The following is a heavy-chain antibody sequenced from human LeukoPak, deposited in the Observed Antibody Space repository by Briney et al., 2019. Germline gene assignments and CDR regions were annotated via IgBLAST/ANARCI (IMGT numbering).Heavy chain of an antibody. D-gene: IGHD3-10*01. J-gene: IGHJ4*02. CDR3: ARHTDRGVVFDH. Sequence: SETLSLTCTVSGGSISTDYWSWIRQPPGKGLEWIGYIYNSGNTNYTPSLESRVTISIDTSKNQFSLKLNSVTAADTAVYYCARHTDRGVVFDHWGQGTLVTVSS. CDR2: IYNSGNT. V-gene: IGHV4-59*08. CDR1: GGSISTDY.